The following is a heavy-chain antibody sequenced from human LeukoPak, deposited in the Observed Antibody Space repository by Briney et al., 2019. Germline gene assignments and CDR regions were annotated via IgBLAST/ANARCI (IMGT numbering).Heavy chain of an antibody. D-gene: IGHD3-3*01. J-gene: IGHJ6*03. V-gene: IGHV6-1*01. CDR1: GDSVSSNSAA. CDR3: ARGYDFWSGYRQRYYYYYYMDV. CDR2: TYYRSKWYN. Sequence: SQTLSLTCAISGDSVSSNSAAWNWIRQSPLRGLEWLGRTYYRSKWYNDYAVSVKSRITINPDTSKNQFSLQLNSVTPEDTAVYYCARGYDFWSGYRQRYYYYYYMDVWGKGTTVTVSS.